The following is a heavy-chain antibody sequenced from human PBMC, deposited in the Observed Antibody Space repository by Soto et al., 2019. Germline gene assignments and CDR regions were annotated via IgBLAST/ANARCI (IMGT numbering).Heavy chain of an antibody. CDR2: IYHSGST. CDR3: ARDLVDSSGYHYYFDY. J-gene: IGHJ4*02. CDR1: GGSISSGGYS. D-gene: IGHD3-22*01. Sequence: TLSLTCAVSGGSISSGGYSWSWIRQPPGKGLEWIGYIYHSGSTYYNPSLKSRVTISVDTSKNQFSLKLSSVTAADTAVYYCARDLVDSSGYHYYFDYWGQGTLVTVSS. V-gene: IGHV4-30-2*01.